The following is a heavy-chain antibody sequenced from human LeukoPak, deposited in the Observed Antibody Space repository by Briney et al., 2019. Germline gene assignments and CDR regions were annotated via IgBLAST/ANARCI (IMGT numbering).Heavy chain of an antibody. D-gene: IGHD2-2*01. Sequence: GGSLGLSCTASGFPFIEYSMNWVRQVPGKGLEWISYIGIDSGNTKYADSVRGRFTISADEAKNSLYLQMNSLRVEDTAVYYCARDHNYALDNWGQGTLVSVAS. J-gene: IGHJ4*02. CDR1: GFPFIEYS. V-gene: IGHV3-48*01. CDR3: ARDHNYALDN. CDR2: IGIDSGNT.